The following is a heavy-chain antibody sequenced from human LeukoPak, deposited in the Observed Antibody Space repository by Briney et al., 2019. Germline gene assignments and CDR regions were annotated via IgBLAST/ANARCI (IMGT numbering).Heavy chain of an antibody. D-gene: IGHD1-14*01. V-gene: IGHV6-1*01. CDR3: TRGRNSAFDY. Sequence: SRTLSLTCAISGDSVSSNGVAWNWIRQSPSRGLEWLGRTYYGSKWNNDYALSVKSRITINPDTSKNQFSLQLNSVTPEDTAVYYCTRGRNSAFDYWGQGTLVTVSS. CDR2: TYYGSKWNN. J-gene: IGHJ4*02. CDR1: GDSVSSNGVA.